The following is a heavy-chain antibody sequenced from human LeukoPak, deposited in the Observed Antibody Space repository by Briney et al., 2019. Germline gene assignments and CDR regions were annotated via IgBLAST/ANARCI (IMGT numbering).Heavy chain of an antibody. CDR1: GFTLSNYW. J-gene: IGHJ4*02. CDR3: AKERGWRSGDGYFES. Sequence: HAGGSLRLSCEGSGFTLSNYWMGWVRQAPGKGLEWVSGISWDKTATGYANPVKGRFVILRDDARNSLYLQMSSLRDEDTALYYCAKERGWRSGDGYFESWGQGTLVTVSS. V-gene: IGHV3-9*01. CDR2: ISWDKTAT. D-gene: IGHD3-22*01.